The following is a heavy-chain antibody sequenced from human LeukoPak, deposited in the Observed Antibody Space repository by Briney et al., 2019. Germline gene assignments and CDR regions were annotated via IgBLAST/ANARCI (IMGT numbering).Heavy chain of an antibody. D-gene: IGHD3-10*01. J-gene: IGHJ4*02. Sequence: GGSLRLSCAASGFTFSSYGMHWVRQAPGKGLEWVAVISYDGSNKYYADSVKGRFTISRDNAKNTLYLQMNSLRAEDTAVYYCARDRQDGVFDYWGQGTLVTVSS. CDR1: GFTFSSYG. CDR3: ARDRQDGVFDY. CDR2: ISYDGSNK. V-gene: IGHV3-30*03.